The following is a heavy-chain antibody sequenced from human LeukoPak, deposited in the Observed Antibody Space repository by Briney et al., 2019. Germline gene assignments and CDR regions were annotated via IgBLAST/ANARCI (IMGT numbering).Heavy chain of an antibody. CDR3: AKLHSSGWYKTNDY. Sequence: SCKASGGTFSSYAISWVRQAPGKGLEWVSAISGSGGSTYYADSVKGRFTISRDNSKNTLYLQMNSLRAEDTAVYYCAKLHSSGWYKTNDYWGQGTLVTVSS. V-gene: IGHV3-23*01. CDR2: ISGSGGST. CDR1: GGTFSSYA. J-gene: IGHJ4*02. D-gene: IGHD6-19*01.